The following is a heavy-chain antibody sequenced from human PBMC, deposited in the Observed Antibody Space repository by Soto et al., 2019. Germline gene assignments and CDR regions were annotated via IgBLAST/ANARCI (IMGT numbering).Heavy chain of an antibody. V-gene: IGHV4-31*03. J-gene: IGHJ6*02. D-gene: IGHD3-3*01. CDR3: ARDPREVRFFEWSSGLEV. CDR2: IYYSGST. CDR1: GGSISSGAYH. Sequence: PSDTLSLTCTVSGGSISSGAYHWSWICQHPGKGLEWIGYIYYSGSTYYNPSLKSRVTISVDPSKNQFSLKLSSVTAADTAVYYCARDPREVRFFEWSSGLEVLGQGTPVSV.